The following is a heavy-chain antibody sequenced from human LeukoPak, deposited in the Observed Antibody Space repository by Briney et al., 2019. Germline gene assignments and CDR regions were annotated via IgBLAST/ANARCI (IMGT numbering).Heavy chain of an antibody. CDR1: GYSFTNYG. V-gene: IGHV1-18*01. D-gene: IGHD6-19*01. CDR2: VSAYNGNT. J-gene: IGHJ6*02. Sequence: ASVKVSCKASGYSFTNYGVSWVRQAPGQGLEWMGWVSAYNGNTNYAQKLQGRVTMTTDTSTSTAYMELRSLRSDDTAVYYCARESRIAVAGTGSRYYYGMDVWGQGTTVTVSS. CDR3: ARESRIAVAGTGSRYYYGMDV.